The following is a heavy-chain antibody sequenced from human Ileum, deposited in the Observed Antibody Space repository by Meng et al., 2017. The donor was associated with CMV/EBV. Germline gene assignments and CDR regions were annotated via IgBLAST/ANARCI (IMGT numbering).Heavy chain of an antibody. CDR3: ARDLRGPRDY. V-gene: IGHV3-74*01. Sequence: GESLKISCGTSAFTFSNYWMHWVRQAPGKGLEWVSRINPDGSGTDYADSVRGRFTVSRDNAKNILYLQMNSLRAEDTAVYYCARDLRGPRDYWGQGTLVTVSS. J-gene: IGHJ4*02. CDR1: AFTFSNYW. CDR2: INPDGSGT.